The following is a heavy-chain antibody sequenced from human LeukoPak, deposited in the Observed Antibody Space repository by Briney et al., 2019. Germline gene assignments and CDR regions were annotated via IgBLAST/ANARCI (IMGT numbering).Heavy chain of an antibody. CDR1: GGSISSGDYY. Sequence: PSQTLSLTCTVSGGSISSGDYYWSWIRQHPGTGLEYIGNIHYSGSTYYNPSLKSRVTISVDTSKNQFSLKLNSVTAADTAIYYCARARYSYGWVDYWGQGTLVTVSS. J-gene: IGHJ4*02. D-gene: IGHD5-18*01. CDR3: ARARYSYGWVDY. CDR2: IHYSGST. V-gene: IGHV4-31*03.